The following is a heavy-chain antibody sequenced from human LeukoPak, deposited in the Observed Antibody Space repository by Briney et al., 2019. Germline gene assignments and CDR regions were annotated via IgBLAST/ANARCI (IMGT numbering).Heavy chain of an antibody. D-gene: IGHD5-12*01. CDR2: ISWNSASI. V-gene: IGHV3-9*01. J-gene: IGHJ4*02. Sequence: PGVSLRLSCAASGFTFHHYAIHWVRQVPGKGLEWVSGISWNSASIGYADSVKGRFTISRDNAKNSVYLQMNSLRSEDTALYYCAKDKAPLYSGYDWDLDFWGQGTLVTVSS. CDR3: AKDKAPLYSGYDWDLDF. CDR1: GFTFHHYA.